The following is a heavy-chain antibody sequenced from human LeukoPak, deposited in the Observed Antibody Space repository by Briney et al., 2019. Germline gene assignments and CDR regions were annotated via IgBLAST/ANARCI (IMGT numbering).Heavy chain of an antibody. D-gene: IGHD5-18*01. V-gene: IGHV1-2*02. CDR3: AGVPDTATDQDGAFDI. CDR2: INPNSGGT. J-gene: IGHJ3*02. Sequence: ASVKVSCKASGYTFTGYYMHWVRQAPGQGLEWMGWINPNSGGTNYAQKFQGRVTMTRDTSISTAYMELSRLRSDDTAVYYCAGVPDTATDQDGAFDIWGQGTMFTVSS. CDR1: GYTFTGYY.